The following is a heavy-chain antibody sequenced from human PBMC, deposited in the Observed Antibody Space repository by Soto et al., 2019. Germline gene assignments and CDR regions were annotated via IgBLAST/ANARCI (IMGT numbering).Heavy chain of an antibody. CDR3: ALLVGGVGATAFDY. CDR1: GFSLSTSGVG. J-gene: IGHJ4*02. CDR2: IYWDDDK. Sequence: QITLKESGPTLVKPTQTLTLTCTFSGFSLSTSGVGVGWIRQPPGKALEWLALIYWDDDKRYSPSLKSRLTITKDTSKNQVVLTMTNMDPVDTATYYCALLVGGVGATAFDYWGQGTLVTVSS. D-gene: IGHD1-26*01. V-gene: IGHV2-5*02.